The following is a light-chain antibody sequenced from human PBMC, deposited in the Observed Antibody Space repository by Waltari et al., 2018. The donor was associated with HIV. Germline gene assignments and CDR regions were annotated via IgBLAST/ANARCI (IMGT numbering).Light chain of an antibody. Sequence: DIQMNQSPSTLSASVGDRVTITCRASQSISSWLAWYQQKPGKAPKLLIYKASSLESGVPSRFSGSGSGTEFTLTISSLQPDDFATYYCQQYNSYSGAAFGPGTKVDIK. V-gene: IGKV1-5*03. CDR1: QSISSW. CDR2: KAS. CDR3: QQYNSYSGAA. J-gene: IGKJ3*01.